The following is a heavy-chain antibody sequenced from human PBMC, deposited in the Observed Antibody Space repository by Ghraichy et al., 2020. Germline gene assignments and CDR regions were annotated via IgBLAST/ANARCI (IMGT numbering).Heavy chain of an antibody. V-gene: IGHV3-23*01. Sequence: GGSLRLSCAVSGFTFSGYAMSWVRQAPGKGLEWVSSITSNNETPAYADSVKGRFTISRDNSKNTLYLQMSDLRVEDTAVYYCAKDRRLRLGELAIYFFDYWGHGTLVTASS. CDR1: GFTFSGYA. J-gene: IGHJ4*01. CDR2: ITSNNETP. CDR3: AKDRRLRLGELAIYFFDY. D-gene: IGHD3-16*01.